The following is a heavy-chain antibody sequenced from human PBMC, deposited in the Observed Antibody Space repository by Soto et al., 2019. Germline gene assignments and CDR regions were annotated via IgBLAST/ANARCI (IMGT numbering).Heavy chain of an antibody. CDR2: IYYSGST. D-gene: IGHD1-26*01. Sequence: SETLSLTCTVSGGSISSTSYYWGWIRQPPGKGLEWIGSIYYSGSTYYNPSLKSRVTISVDTSKNQFSLKLSSVTAADTAVYYCARHSRSGSSNSWFDRWGQGTLVTVSS. V-gene: IGHV4-39*01. CDR3: ARHSRSGSSNSWFDR. CDR1: GGSISSTSYY. J-gene: IGHJ5*02.